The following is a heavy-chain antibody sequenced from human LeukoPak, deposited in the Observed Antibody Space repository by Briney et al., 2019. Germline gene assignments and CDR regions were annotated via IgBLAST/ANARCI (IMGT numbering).Heavy chain of an antibody. V-gene: IGHV3-21*01. CDR3: AREGVEMATTTFDY. CDR2: ISSSSSYI. J-gene: IGHJ4*02. D-gene: IGHD5-24*01. CDR1: GFTFSSYS. Sequence: GGSLRLSCAASGFTFSSYSMNWVRQAPGKGLEWVSSISSSSSYIYYADSVKGRFTISRDNAKNSLYLQMNSLRAEDTAVYYCAREGVEMATTTFDYWGQGTLVTVSS.